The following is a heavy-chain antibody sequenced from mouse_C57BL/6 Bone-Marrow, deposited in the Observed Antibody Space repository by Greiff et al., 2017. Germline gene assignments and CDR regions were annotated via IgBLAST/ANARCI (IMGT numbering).Heavy chain of an antibody. D-gene: IGHD1-1*01. CDR2: IDPEDGET. J-gene: IGHJ1*03. V-gene: IGHV14-2*01. Sequence: VQLQQSGAELVKPGASVKLSCTASGFNIKDYYMHWVKQRTEQGLEWIGRIDPEDGETKYAPKFPGKATITADTSSNTAYLQLSSLTSEDTAVYYCARPLGSSFYWYFDVWGTGTTVTVSS. CDR3: ARPLGSSFYWYFDV. CDR1: GFNIKDYY.